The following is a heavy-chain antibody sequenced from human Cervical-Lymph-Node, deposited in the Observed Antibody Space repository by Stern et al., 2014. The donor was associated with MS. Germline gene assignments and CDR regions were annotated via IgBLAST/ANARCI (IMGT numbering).Heavy chain of an antibody. V-gene: IGHV3-23*04. Sequence: EVQLVESGGGLVQPGGSLRLSCAASGFTFSSYAMSWVRQAPGQGLEWVSAISGSGGSTYYADSVKGRFTISRDNSKNTLYLQMNSLRAEDTAVYYCANPGPPYCGGDCYTNPYYFDYWGQGTLVTVSS. D-gene: IGHD2-21*02. CDR2: ISGSGGST. CDR3: ANPGPPYCGGDCYTNPYYFDY. CDR1: GFTFSSYA. J-gene: IGHJ4*02.